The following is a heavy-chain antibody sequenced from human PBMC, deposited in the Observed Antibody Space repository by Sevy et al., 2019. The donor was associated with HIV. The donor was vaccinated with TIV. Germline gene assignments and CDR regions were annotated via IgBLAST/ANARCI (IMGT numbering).Heavy chain of an antibody. D-gene: IGHD2-15*01. CDR2: LSYDGREK. CDR1: GFTFSTYG. Sequence: GGSLRLSCAASGFTFSTYGMHWVRQAPGKGLEWVAVLSYDGREKYYGNSVKGRFTISRDNSKNTLYLQMNSLRDEDTAVYYCAKVVPHCSGGTCYHPLFDYCGQGTLVTVSS. V-gene: IGHV3-30*18. CDR3: AKVVPHCSGGTCYHPLFDY. J-gene: IGHJ4*02.